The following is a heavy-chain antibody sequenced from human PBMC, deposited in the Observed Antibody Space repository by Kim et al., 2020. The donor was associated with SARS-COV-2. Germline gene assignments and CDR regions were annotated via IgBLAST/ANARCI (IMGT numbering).Heavy chain of an antibody. D-gene: IGHD3-22*01. J-gene: IGHJ4*02. CDR1: GFTLTDYY. CDR3: AREVQHSNSFDY. V-gene: IGHV1-2*02. Sequence: ASVKVSCKPSGFTLTDYYMHWVRQAPGQGLEWIGWINPDSAGTNYAPKFQGRVTVTRDTSINTAYMELTRLTSDDTAVYYCAREVQHSNSFDYWDQGTLVTVSS. CDR2: INPDSAGT.